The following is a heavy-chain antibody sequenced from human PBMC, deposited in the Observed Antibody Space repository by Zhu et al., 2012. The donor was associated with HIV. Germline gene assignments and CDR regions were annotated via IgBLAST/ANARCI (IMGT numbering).Heavy chain of an antibody. CDR1: GDSISNRGYF. Sequence: QVQLQESGPGLVKPSETLSLTCTVSGDSISNRGYFWGWIRQPPGKGLEWIGSIYYSGSTYYNPSLKSRVTISVDTSKNQFSLKLSSVTAADTAVYYCAKTRTNGWYSYAFDYLGAKGRMVTVSS. D-gene: IGHD6-19*01. CDR3: AKTRTNGWYSYAFDY. J-gene: IGHJ3*02. V-gene: IGHV4-39*01. CDR2: IYYSGST.